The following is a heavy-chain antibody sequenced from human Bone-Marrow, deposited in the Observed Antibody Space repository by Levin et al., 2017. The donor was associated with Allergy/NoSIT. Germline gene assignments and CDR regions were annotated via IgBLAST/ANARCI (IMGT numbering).Heavy chain of an antibody. CDR2: GSYSGST. J-gene: IGHJ5*02. V-gene: IGHV4-59*01. CDR1: GGSITSYY. CDR3: ARDITSGSNRFDP. D-gene: IGHD3-10*01. Sequence: SETLSLTCTVSGGSITSYYWTWIRQPPGKGLEWVGYGSYSGSTNYNPSLKSRVTISLDTSNNKFSLKLRSVTAADTAIYYCARDITSGSNRFDPWGQGILVTVSS.